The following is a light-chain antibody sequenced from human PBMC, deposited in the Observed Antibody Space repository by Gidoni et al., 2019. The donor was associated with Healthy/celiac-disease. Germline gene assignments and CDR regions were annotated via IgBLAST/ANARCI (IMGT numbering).Light chain of an antibody. J-gene: IGLJ2*01. V-gene: IGLV2-14*03. CDR2: DVS. CDR1: SSDVGGYNY. CDR3: SSYTSISTLVV. Sequence: QSALTQPASVSGSPGQSITISCTGTSSDVGGYNYVSWYQQHPGKAPNLMISDVSTRPSGVSNRFSGSKSEYEADYYCSSYTSISTLVVFGGGTKLTVL.